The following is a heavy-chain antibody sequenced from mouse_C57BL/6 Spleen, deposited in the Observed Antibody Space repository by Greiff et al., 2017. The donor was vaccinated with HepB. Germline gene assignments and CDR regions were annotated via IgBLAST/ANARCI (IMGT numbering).Heavy chain of an antibody. V-gene: IGHV5-16*01. Sequence: DVQLVESEGGLVQPGSSMKLSCTASGFTFSDYYMAWVRQVPEKGLEWVANINYDGSSTYYLDSLKSRFIISRDNAKNILYLQMSSLKSEDTATYYCARKNYDGGYAMDYWGQGTSVTVSS. D-gene: IGHD2-3*01. CDR3: ARKNYDGGYAMDY. CDR1: GFTFSDYY. J-gene: IGHJ4*01. CDR2: INYDGSST.